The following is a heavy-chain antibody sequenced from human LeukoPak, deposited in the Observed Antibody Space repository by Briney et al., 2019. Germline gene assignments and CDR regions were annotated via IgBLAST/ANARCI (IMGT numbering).Heavy chain of an antibody. J-gene: IGHJ3*02. CDR3: ARVGTGDAFDI. CDR2: IWYDGSNK. D-gene: IGHD1-1*01. V-gene: IGHV3-33*01. CDR1: GFTFSSYG. Sequence: PGRSLRLSCAASGFTFSSYGMHWVRQAPGKGLEWVAVIWYDGSNKYYADSVKGRFTISRDNSKNTLYLQMNSLRAEDTAVYYCARVGTGDAFDIWGQGTMVTVSS.